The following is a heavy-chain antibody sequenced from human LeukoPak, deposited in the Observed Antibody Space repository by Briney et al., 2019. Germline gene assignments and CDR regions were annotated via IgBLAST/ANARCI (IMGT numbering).Heavy chain of an antibody. J-gene: IGHJ4*02. V-gene: IGHV3-48*03. D-gene: IGHD3-22*01. Sequence: GGSLRLSCTASGFTFSSYEMNWVRQAPGKGLEWVSSISSSGSTKYYADSVRGRFTISRDNAKNSLYLQMNSLGVEDTAVYYCARGNYYDNSGSYYENFDYWGQGALVTVSS. CDR3: ARGNYYDNSGSYYENFDY. CDR1: GFTFSSYE. CDR2: ISSSGSTK.